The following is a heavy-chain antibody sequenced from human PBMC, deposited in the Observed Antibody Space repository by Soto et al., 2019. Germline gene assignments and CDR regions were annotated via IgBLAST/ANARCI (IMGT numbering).Heavy chain of an antibody. CDR1: GFTFSSYG. CDR3: AKDPGSDILTGYYEY. Sequence: GGSLRLSCAASGFTFSSYGMHWVRQAPGKGLEWVAVISYDGSNKYYADSVKGRFTISRDNSKNTLYLQMNSLRAEDTAVYYCAKDPGSDILTGYYEYWGQGTLVTVSS. CDR2: ISYDGSNK. D-gene: IGHD3-9*01. J-gene: IGHJ4*02. V-gene: IGHV3-30*18.